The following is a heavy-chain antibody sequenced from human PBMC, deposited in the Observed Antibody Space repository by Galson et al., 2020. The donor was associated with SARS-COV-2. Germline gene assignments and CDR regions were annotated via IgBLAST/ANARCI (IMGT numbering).Heavy chain of an antibody. D-gene: IGHD1-1*01. CDR2: INTYNGNT. CDR1: AYPFATYG. CDR3: ARPQTTASFDY. Sequence: ASVKVSCKASAYPFATYGITWVRQAPGHGLEWMGWINTYNGNTNYAQNLQDRVTMTIDTSTSTVYMELMSLRSDDSAVYYCARPQTTASFDYWGQGTLVTVSS. V-gene: IGHV1-18*01. J-gene: IGHJ4*02.